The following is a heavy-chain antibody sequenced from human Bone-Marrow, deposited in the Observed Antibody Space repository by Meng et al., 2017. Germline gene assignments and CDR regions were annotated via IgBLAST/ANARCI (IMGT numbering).Heavy chain of an antibody. D-gene: IGHD5-24*01. CDR2: IDPNTGNP. J-gene: IGHJ4*02. CDR1: GYTFTSYA. V-gene: IGHV7-4-1*02. CDR3: ARDSPLDGYSLLDY. Sequence: QVQLVQSGPELKQPGASVKVSCRPSGYTFTSYAINWVRQAPGQGPDWMGWIDPNTGNPTYDQGFTGRFVFSLDTSVSTAYLQINSLRADDTAVYYCARDSPLDGYSLLDYWGQGTRVTVSS.